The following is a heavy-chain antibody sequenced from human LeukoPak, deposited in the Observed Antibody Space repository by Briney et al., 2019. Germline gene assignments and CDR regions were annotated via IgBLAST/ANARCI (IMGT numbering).Heavy chain of an antibody. CDR3: ARSAAKSTIFGVVIIPGYY. V-gene: IGHV3-21*01. D-gene: IGHD3-3*01. J-gene: IGHJ4*02. CDR1: GFTFSSYS. CDR2: ISSSSSYI. Sequence: GGSLRLSCAASGFTFSSYSMNWVRQAPGKGLEWVSSISSSSSYIYYADSVKGRFTISRDNSKNTLYLQMNSLRAEDTAVYYCARSAAKSTIFGVVIIPGYYWGQGTLVTVSS.